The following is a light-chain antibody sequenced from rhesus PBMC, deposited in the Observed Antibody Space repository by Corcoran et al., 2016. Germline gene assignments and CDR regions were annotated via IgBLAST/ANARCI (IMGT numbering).Light chain of an antibody. V-gene: IGKV3-24*04. CDR1: QSVGRY. Sequence: ETVVTQSPDTLALSPGERVILSCRASQSVGRYLAWYQQKPGQAPRLLIYGGSSRATGIPDRFSGSGSGTDFTLTISSLEPEDVGVYYCQQSAHLWTFGQGTKVEIK. CDR2: GGS. CDR3: QQSAHLWT. J-gene: IGKJ1*01.